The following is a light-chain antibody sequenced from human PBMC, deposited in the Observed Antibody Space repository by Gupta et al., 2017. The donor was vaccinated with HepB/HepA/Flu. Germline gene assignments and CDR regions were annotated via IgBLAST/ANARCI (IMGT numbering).Light chain of an antibody. Sequence: EIVLTQSPATLSLSPGERATLSCRASENIRAYLAWYQQKRGQAPRLLIYDVVKRATGIPARFTGSGSGTDFTLTISSLEPEDFAVYYCQQRSKWPLTFGRGTKVEIK. CDR1: ENIRAY. J-gene: IGKJ4*01. CDR2: DVV. CDR3: QQRSKWPLT. V-gene: IGKV3-11*01.